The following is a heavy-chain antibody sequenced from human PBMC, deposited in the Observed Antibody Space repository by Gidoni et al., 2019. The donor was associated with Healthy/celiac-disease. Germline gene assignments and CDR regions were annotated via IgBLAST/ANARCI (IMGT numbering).Heavy chain of an antibody. V-gene: IGHV3-21*01. CDR1: GCTVSSYS. CDR2: IISSGSTI. D-gene: IGHD1-1*01. Sequence: EVQMVEAGGGLVKPGGSLRLSCAAYGCTVSSYSMNWGRQAPGTWREWFSSIISSGSTIYYADSVKVRFTISRDNAKNSLYLQMNSLRAEATAVYYCARGGDGYNWGGFDYYYGMDVWGQGTTVTVSS. J-gene: IGHJ6*02. CDR3: ARGGDGYNWGGFDYYYGMDV.